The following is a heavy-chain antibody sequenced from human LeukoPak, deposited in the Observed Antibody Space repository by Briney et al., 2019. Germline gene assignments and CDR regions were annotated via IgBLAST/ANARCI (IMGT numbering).Heavy chain of an antibody. CDR1: GYTFTSYD. CDR3: ARADCSSTSCYAYYYGMDV. D-gene: IGHD2-2*01. Sequence: ASVKVSCKASGYTFTSYDINWARQATGQGLEWMGWMNPNSGNTGYAQKFQGRVTMTRNTSISTAYMELSSLRSEDTAVYYCARADCSSTSCYAYYYGMDVWGQGTTVTVSS. V-gene: IGHV1-8*01. CDR2: MNPNSGNT. J-gene: IGHJ6*02.